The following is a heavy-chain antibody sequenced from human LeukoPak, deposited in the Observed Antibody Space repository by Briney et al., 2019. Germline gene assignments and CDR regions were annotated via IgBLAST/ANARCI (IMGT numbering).Heavy chain of an antibody. Sequence: GGSLRLSCAASGFTFDDYAMHWVRQAPGKGLEWVSGISWNSGSIGYADSVKGRFTISRDNAKNSLYLQMNSLRAEDTALYYCAKGSIVVVTAIHYYFDYWGQGTLVTVSS. J-gene: IGHJ4*02. CDR1: GFTFDDYA. V-gene: IGHV3-9*01. D-gene: IGHD2-21*02. CDR2: ISWNSGSI. CDR3: AKGSIVVVTAIHYYFDY.